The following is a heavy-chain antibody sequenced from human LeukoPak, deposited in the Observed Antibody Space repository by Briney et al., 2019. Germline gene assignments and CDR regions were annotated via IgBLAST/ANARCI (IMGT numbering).Heavy chain of an antibody. V-gene: IGHV4-61*08. CDR2: IYYSGST. CDR1: GGSISSGGYY. CDR3: ASSIAAAGFDRPDY. Sequence: PSETLSLTCTVSGGSISSGGYYWSWIRQPPGKGLEWIGYIYYSGSTNYNPSLKSRVTISVDTSKNQFSLKLSSVTAADTAVYYCASSIAAAGFDRPDYWGQGTLVTVSS. J-gene: IGHJ4*02. D-gene: IGHD6-13*01.